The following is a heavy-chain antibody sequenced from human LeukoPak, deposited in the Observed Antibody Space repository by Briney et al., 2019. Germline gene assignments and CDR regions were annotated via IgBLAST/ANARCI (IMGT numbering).Heavy chain of an antibody. CDR1: GGSISSGDYY. CDR3: ARYNHYDSSGYYCDY. CDR2: IYYSGST. V-gene: IGHV4-30-4*01. J-gene: IGHJ4*02. Sequence: SQTLSLTCTVSGGSISSGDYYWSWIRQPPGKGLEWIGYIYYSGSTYYNPSLKSRVTISVDTSKNQFSLKLSSATAADTAVYYCARYNHYDSSGYYCDYWGQGTLVTVSS. D-gene: IGHD3-22*01.